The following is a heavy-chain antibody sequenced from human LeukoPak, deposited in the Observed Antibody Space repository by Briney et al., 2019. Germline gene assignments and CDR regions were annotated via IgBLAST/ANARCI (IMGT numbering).Heavy chain of an antibody. D-gene: IGHD3-10*01. V-gene: IGHV3-23*01. J-gene: IGHJ4*02. CDR2: ISGSGGST. Sequence: GGSLRLSCAASGGTFSSYGMSWVRQAPGKGLEWVSAISGSGGSTYYADSVKGRFTISRDNSKNTLYLQMNSLRAEDTAVYYCAKVVRFGELLSNTPAFDYWGQGTLVTVSS. CDR1: GGTFSSYG. CDR3: AKVVRFGELLSNTPAFDY.